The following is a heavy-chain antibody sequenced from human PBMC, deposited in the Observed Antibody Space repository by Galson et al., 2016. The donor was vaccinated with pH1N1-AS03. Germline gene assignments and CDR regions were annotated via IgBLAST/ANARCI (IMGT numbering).Heavy chain of an antibody. D-gene: IGHD4-17*01. V-gene: IGHV2-5*01. CDR1: GFSLSTSGVG. J-gene: IGHJ5*02. CDR3: ARAYHGDFADWFDP. CDR2: IYWNDDI. Sequence: PALVKPTQTLTLTCTFSGFSLSTSGVGVGWIRQAPGKALEWLAIIYWNDDIRYSPSLRNRLTITKDTSKSQVVLTMTNMDPVDTATYFCARAYHGDFADWFDPWGQGTLVTVSS.